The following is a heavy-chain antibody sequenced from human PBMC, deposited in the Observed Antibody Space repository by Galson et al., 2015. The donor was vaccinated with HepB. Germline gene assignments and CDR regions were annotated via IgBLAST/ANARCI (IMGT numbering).Heavy chain of an antibody. D-gene: IGHD4-17*01. CDR3: ARNPTTTVTSSAEYFQH. CDR2: ISSSSSTI. Sequence: SLRLSCAASGFTFSSYSMNWVRQAPGKGLEWVSYISSSSSTIYYADSVKGRFTISRDNAKNSLYQQMNSLRDEDTAVYYCARNPTTTVTSSAEYFQHWGQGTLVTVSS. J-gene: IGHJ1*01. CDR1: GFTFSSYS. V-gene: IGHV3-48*02.